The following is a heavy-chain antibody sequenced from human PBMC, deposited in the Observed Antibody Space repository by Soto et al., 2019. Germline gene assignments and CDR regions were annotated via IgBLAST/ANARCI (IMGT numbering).Heavy chain of an antibody. D-gene: IGHD6-19*01. V-gene: IGHV3-33*01. CDR3: ARDSAGYSSNEMDYYYYYGMDV. Sequence: GGSLRLSCAASGFTFSSYGMHWVRQAPGKGLEWVAVIWYDGSNKYYADSVKGRFTISRDNSKNTLYLQMNSLRAEDTAVYYCARDSAGYSSNEMDYYYYYGMDVWGQGPTVTVSS. CDR2: IWYDGSNK. CDR1: GFTFSSYG. J-gene: IGHJ6*02.